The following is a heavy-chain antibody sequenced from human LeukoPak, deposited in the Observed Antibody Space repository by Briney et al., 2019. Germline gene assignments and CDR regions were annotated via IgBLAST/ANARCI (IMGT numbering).Heavy chain of an antibody. CDR3: AKDLGATGYYYYYYMDV. D-gene: IGHD5-12*01. J-gene: IGHJ6*03. CDR2: ISYDGSNK. CDR1: GFTFSSYG. V-gene: IGHV3-30*18. Sequence: PGGSLRLSCAASGFTFSSYGMHWVRQAPGKGLEWVAVISYDGSNKYYADSVKGRFTISRDNSKNTLYLQMNSLRAEDTAVYYCAKDLGATGYYYYYYMDVWGKGTTVTVSS.